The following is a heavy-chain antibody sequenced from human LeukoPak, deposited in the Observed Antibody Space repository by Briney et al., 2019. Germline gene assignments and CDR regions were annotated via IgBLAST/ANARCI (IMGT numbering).Heavy chain of an antibody. CDR3: ARDQRNSGSYRFEY. CDR2: ITGNNGNT. CDR1: GYTFSGYG. Sequence: GASVKVSCKTSGYTFSGYGISWVRQASGQGLEWMGWITGNNGNTNYAPSLQGRVTMTTDTSTNTVYMELTSLKSDDTAVYYCARDQRNSGSYRFEYWGQGTPVTVSS. J-gene: IGHJ4*02. D-gene: IGHD1-26*01. V-gene: IGHV1-18*01.